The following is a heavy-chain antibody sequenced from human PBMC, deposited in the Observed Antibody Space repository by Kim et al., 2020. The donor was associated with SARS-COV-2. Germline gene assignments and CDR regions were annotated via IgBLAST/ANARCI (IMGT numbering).Heavy chain of an antibody. V-gene: IGHV3-74*01. Sequence: GGSLRLSCAASGFTFSSYWMHWVRQAPGKGLVWVSRINSDGSSTSYADSVKGRFTISRDNAKNTLYLQMNSLRAEDTAVYHCARVRSTSYLSGMDVWGQGTTVTVSS. CDR1: GFTFSSYW. CDR3: ARVRSTSYLSGMDV. D-gene: IGHD2-2*01. J-gene: IGHJ6*02. CDR2: INSDGSST.